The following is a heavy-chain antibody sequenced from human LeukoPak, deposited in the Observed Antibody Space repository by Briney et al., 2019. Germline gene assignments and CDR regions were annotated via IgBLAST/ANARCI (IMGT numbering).Heavy chain of an antibody. Sequence: SETLSLTCAVYGGSFSGYYWSWIHQPPGKGLEWIGEINHSGSTNYNPSLKSRVTISVDTSKNQFSLKLSSVTAADTAVYYCARSLGGYCRGGSCYSGLWFDPWGQGTLVTVSS. D-gene: IGHD2-15*01. CDR1: GGSFSGYY. J-gene: IGHJ5*02. CDR2: INHSGST. CDR3: ARSLGGYCRGGSCYSGLWFDP. V-gene: IGHV4-34*01.